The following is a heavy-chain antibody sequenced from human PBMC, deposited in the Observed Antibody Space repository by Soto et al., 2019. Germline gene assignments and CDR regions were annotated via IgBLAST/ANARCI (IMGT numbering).Heavy chain of an antibody. CDR1: GYTFSRSG. V-gene: IGHV1-18*01. D-gene: IGHD1-26*01. J-gene: IGHJ6*02. CDR2: ISTYNGDA. Sequence: QVQLVQSGAEVRKPGASVKVSCKTSGYTFSRSGISWVRQAPGQGLEWMGWISTYNGDANYAQKLQGRVTMTTDTSTSTAFMELGSLTSEDTAVYYCARSGSAPAYYYGLDVWGQGTTVTVSS. CDR3: ARSGSAPAYYYGLDV.